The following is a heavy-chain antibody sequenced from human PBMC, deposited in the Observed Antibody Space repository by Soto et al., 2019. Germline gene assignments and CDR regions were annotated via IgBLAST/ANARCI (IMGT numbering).Heavy chain of an antibody. V-gene: IGHV2-26*01. CDR2: IFSNDEK. D-gene: IGHD6-19*01. Sequence: HVTLKESGPVLVKPTETLTLTCTASGFSLSNGKVGVSWIRQPPGKALEWLAHIFSNDEKSYRTSLKSRLTIPEDTSKSQVVLTMTNVDPVDTATYYCARILFGRSVAGGYFYMDVWGKGTTVTVSS. CDR1: GFSLSNGKVG. CDR3: ARILFGRSVAGGYFYMDV. J-gene: IGHJ6*03.